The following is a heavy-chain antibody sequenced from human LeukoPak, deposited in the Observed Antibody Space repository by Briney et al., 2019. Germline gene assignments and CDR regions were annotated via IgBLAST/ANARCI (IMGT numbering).Heavy chain of an antibody. D-gene: IGHD3-22*01. V-gene: IGHV3-23*01. CDR2: ISGSGGST. CDR3: AKKSGPTYYYDSSGYPGAFDI. Sequence: QPGGSLRLSCAASGFTFSSYVMSWVRQAPGKGLERVSAISGSGGSTYYADSVKGRFTISRDNSKNTLYLQMNSLRAEDTAVYYCAKKSGPTYYYDSSGYPGAFDIWGQGTMVTVSS. J-gene: IGHJ3*02. CDR1: GFTFSSYV.